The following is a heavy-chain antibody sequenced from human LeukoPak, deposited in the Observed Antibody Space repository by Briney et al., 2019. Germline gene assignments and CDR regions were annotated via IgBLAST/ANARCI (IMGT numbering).Heavy chain of an antibody. CDR1: GGSISSSSYY. J-gene: IGHJ4*02. V-gene: IGHV4-39*07. CDR3: ARAGPEKNYDSSGYYDFDY. D-gene: IGHD3-22*01. Sequence: SETLSLTCTVSGGSISSSSYYWGWIRQPPGKGLEWIGSIYYSGSTYYNPSLKSRVTISVDTSKNQFSLKLSSVTAADTAVYYCARAGPEKNYDSSGYYDFDYWGQGTLVTVSS. CDR2: IYYSGST.